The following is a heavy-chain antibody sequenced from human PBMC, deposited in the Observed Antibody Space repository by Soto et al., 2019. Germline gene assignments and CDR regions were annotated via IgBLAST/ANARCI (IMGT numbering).Heavy chain of an antibody. CDR2: ISSNGGST. J-gene: IGHJ6*02. V-gene: IGHV3-64D*06. CDR3: VKGSGYYYDSSGYYKPHDYYGMDV. CDR1: GFTFSSYA. D-gene: IGHD3-22*01. Sequence: LRLSCSASGFTFSSYAMHWVRQAPGKGLEYVSAISSNGGSTYYADSVKGRFTISRDNSKNTLYLQMSSLRAEDTAVYYCVKGSGYYYDSSGYYKPHDYYGMDVWGQGTTVTVSS.